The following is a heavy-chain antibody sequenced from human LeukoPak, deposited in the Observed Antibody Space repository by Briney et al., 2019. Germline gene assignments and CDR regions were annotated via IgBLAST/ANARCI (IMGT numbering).Heavy chain of an antibody. CDR3: AKDHSSSSYYYYYYMDV. Sequence: PGGSLRLSCVASGFTFSNYWMSWVRQAPGKGLEWVANIKQDGSEKYYVDSVKGRFTISRDNAKNSLYLQMNSLRAEDTAVYYCAKDHSSSSYYYYYYMDVWGKGTTVTVSS. J-gene: IGHJ6*03. D-gene: IGHD6-6*01. CDR2: IKQDGSEK. V-gene: IGHV3-7*01. CDR1: GFTFSNYW.